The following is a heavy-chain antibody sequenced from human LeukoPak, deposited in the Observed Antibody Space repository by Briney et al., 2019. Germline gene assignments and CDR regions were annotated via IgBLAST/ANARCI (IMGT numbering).Heavy chain of an antibody. CDR2: IIPIFGTA. V-gene: IGHV1-69*13. Sequence: GASVKVSCKASGGTFSSYAISWVRQAPGQGLEWMGGIIPIFGTANYAQKFQGRVTITADESTSTAYMELSSLRSEDTAVYYCARGYCSSTSCYFGYYYYMDVWGKGTTVTVSS. CDR3: ARGYCSSTSCYFGYYYYMDV. CDR1: GGTFSSYA. D-gene: IGHD2-2*01. J-gene: IGHJ6*03.